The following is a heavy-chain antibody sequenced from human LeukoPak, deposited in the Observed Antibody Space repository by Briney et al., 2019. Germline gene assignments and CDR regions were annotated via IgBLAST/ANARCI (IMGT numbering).Heavy chain of an antibody. Sequence: SVKVSCKASGGTFSSYAISWVRQAPGQGLEWMGGIIPIFGTANYAQKFQGRVTITADKSTSTAYMELSSLRSEDTAVCYCASMRLGEDIVVVPAADWGQGTLVTVSS. CDR1: GGTFSSYA. D-gene: IGHD2-2*01. CDR3: ASMRLGEDIVVVPAAD. V-gene: IGHV1-69*06. CDR2: IIPIFGTA. J-gene: IGHJ4*02.